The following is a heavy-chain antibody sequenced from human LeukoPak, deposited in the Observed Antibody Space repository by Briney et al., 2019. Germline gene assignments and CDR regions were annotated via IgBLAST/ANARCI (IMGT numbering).Heavy chain of an antibody. V-gene: IGHV1-3*01. CDR3: ARSILVVPVASHLNYGVDV. CDR1: GYTFAKYA. D-gene: IGHD2-2*01. Sequence: ASVTVSCKASGYTFAKYAIHWVRQAPGQRLEWMGWINAGDGSTRYSQKFHGGVTITRDTSVSTAYMELSSLRSEDTAVYYCARSILVVPVASHLNYGVDVWGQGTTVTVSS. J-gene: IGHJ6*02. CDR2: INAGDGST.